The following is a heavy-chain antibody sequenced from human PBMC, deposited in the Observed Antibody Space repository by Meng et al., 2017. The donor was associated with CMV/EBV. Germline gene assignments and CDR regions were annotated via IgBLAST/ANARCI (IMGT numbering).Heavy chain of an antibody. CDR3: ARFGELEWFDP. V-gene: IGHV4-34*01. Sequence: LSCAVYGGSFSGYYWSWIRQPPGKGLEWIGEINHSGSTNYNPSLKSRVTISVDTSKNQFSLKLSSVTAADTAVYYCARFGELEWFDPWGQGTLVTVSS. J-gene: IGHJ5*02. D-gene: IGHD3-10*01. CDR2: INHSGST. CDR1: GGSFSGYY.